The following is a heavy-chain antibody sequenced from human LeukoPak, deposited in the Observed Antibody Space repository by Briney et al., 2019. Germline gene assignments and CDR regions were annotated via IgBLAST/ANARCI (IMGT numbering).Heavy chain of an antibody. CDR3: ARGHAYYYDSSGPNFDY. CDR2: IYYSGST. D-gene: IGHD3-22*01. J-gene: IGHJ4*02. CDR1: GGSISSYY. V-gene: IGHV4-59*01. Sequence: PSETQSLTCTVSGGSISSYYWSWIRQPPGKGLEWIGYIYYSGSTNYNPSLKSRVTISVDTSKNQFSLKLSSVTAADTAVYYCARGHAYYYDSSGPNFDYWGQGTLVTVSS.